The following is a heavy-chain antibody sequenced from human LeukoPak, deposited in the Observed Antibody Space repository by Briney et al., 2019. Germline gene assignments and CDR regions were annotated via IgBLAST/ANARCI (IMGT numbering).Heavy chain of an antibody. V-gene: IGHV3-30-3*01. CDR2: ISYDGSNK. Sequence: GGSLRLSCAASGFTFNSFAMHWVRQAPGKGLEWVAVISYDGSNKYFADSVKGRFTISRDNSKNTLDVQMNSLRVEDTAVYYCAREADRWGPYWNFDLWGRGTLVTVSS. CDR1: GFTFNSFA. CDR3: AREADRWGPYWNFDL. J-gene: IGHJ2*01. D-gene: IGHD7-27*01.